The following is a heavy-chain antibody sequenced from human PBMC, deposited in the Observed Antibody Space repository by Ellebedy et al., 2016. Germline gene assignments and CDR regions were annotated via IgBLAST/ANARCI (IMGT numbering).Heavy chain of an antibody. D-gene: IGHD2-15*01. CDR1: GITFSSYS. Sequence: GGSLRLXXAASGITFSSYSMNWVRQAPGKGLEWVSYISSSSSTIYYADSVKGRFTISRDNAKNSLYLQMNSLRDEDTAVYYCAREGYCSGGSCYSFPNYYGMDVWGQGTTVTVSS. J-gene: IGHJ6*02. CDR2: ISSSSSTI. CDR3: AREGYCSGGSCYSFPNYYGMDV. V-gene: IGHV3-48*02.